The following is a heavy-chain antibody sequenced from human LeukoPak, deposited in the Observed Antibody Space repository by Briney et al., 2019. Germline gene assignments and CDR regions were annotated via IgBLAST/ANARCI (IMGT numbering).Heavy chain of an antibody. Sequence: GGSLRLSCAASGFTFSSYAMSWVRQAPGKGLEWVSAISGSGGSTYYADSVKGRFTISRGNSKNTLYLQMNSLRAEDTAVYYCAKDQDDYADYGVAFDIWGQGTMVTVSS. V-gene: IGHV3-23*01. CDR1: GFTFSSYA. CDR2: ISGSGGST. J-gene: IGHJ3*02. CDR3: AKDQDDYADYGVAFDI. D-gene: IGHD4-17*01.